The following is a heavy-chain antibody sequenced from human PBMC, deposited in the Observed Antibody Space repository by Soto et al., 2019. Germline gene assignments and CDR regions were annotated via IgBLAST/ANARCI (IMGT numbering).Heavy chain of an antibody. Sequence: QVQLVQSGAEVKKPGSSVKVSCKASGGTFSTYTITWVRQAPGQGLEWMGRIIPFIGIINYAQKFQGRVTISADKFTGSAYMELTGLRSDDKAVYYCAGDPDSHYNDSQASSYPWGQGTLVTVSS. CDR1: GGTFSTYT. CDR2: IIPFIGII. J-gene: IGHJ5*02. V-gene: IGHV1-69*08. CDR3: AGDPDSHYNDSQASSYP. D-gene: IGHD4-4*01.